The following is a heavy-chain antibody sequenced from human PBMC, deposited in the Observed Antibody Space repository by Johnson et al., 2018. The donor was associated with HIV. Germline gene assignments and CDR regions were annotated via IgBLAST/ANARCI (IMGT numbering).Heavy chain of an antibody. D-gene: IGHD3-3*01. V-gene: IGHV3-20*04. CDR1: GFSFDDFD. Sequence: VQLVESGGGVMRPGGSLRLSCVASGFSFDDFDMSWVRQPPGRGLEWVSTINWSGGDATYVDSVKGRFTVSRNNVKNSLYLEMNSLSAEDTALYYCARVSTGFTMSGVVILPTGAFDIWGQGTLVTVSS. J-gene: IGHJ3*02. CDR2: INWSGGDA. CDR3: ARVSTGFTMSGVVILPTGAFDI.